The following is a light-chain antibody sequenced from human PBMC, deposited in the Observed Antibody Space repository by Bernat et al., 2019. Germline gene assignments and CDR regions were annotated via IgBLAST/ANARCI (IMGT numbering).Light chain of an antibody. CDR1: SSDVGSYNL. CDR2: EVN. Sequence: QSALTQPASVSGSPGQSITISCTGTSSDVGSYNLVSWYQHHPGKAPKLIIYEVNKRPSGVSDRFSGSTSGNTASLTISGLQAEDEANYHCCSYAGSGTFVVFGGGSKLTVL. V-gene: IGLV2-23*02. J-gene: IGLJ2*01. CDR3: CSYAGSGTFVV.